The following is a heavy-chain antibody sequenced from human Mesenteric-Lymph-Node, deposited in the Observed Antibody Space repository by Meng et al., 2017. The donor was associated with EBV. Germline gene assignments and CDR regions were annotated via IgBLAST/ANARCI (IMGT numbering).Heavy chain of an antibody. V-gene: IGHV4-61*01. CDR1: GCSGSSGRYS. CDR2: TYYSGSS. J-gene: IGHJ4*02. D-gene: IGHD3-22*01. CDR3: SRSSSLISYYYDSTNYYFDY. Sequence: QGQVEGSAPGPVKPSVSPSLSSTGPGCSGSSGRYSWSWILQPPGKGLEWIVYTYYSGSSNYNPSLRSRVTICIDTSKNQFSLKLSSVSAADTAVYYCSRSSSLISYYYDSTNYYFDYWGQGTLVTVSS.